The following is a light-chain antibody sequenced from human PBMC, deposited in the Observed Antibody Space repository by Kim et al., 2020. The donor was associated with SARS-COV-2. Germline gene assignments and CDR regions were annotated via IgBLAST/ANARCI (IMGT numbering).Light chain of an antibody. CDR2: GAS. CDR1: QSVSSSY. CDR3: QHSGGSAPYT. J-gene: IGKJ2*01. Sequence: YPGERATLSCRASQSVSSSYLAWYQQKPGQPPRLLIYGASSRATDIPDRFIGGGSGTDFTLTISRLEPEDFAVYYCQHSGGSAPYTFGQGTKLEI. V-gene: IGKV3-20*01.